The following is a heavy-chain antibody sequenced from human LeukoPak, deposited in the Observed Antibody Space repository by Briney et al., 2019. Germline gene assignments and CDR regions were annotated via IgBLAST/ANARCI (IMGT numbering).Heavy chain of an antibody. CDR2: IYSSGST. CDR1: GGSISSYY. V-gene: IGHV4-59*01. CDR3: ARFAYCGGHCWYYFDY. D-gene: IGHD2-21*02. Sequence: NASGTLSLTCTVSGGSISSYYWSWIRQPPGKGLEWIGYIYSSGSTNYNPSLKSRITISVDTSKNQFSLKLSSVTAADTAVYYCARFAYCGGHCWYYFDYWGQGSLVTVSS. J-gene: IGHJ4*02.